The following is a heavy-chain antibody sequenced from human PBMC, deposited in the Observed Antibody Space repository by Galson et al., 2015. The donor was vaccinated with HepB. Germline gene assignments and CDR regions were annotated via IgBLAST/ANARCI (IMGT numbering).Heavy chain of an antibody. Sequence: SVKVSCKASGYTFSSRGLSWVRQAPGQGLEWMGWISTYNGNTKYAQKLRGRVTMTTDTSTSTAYMELTSLKSDDTGTYYCARGGYSSFDVWGQGTLVTVSS. CDR2: ISTYNGNT. D-gene: IGHD3-22*01. J-gene: IGHJ4*02. CDR3: ARGGYSSFDV. V-gene: IGHV1-18*01. CDR1: GYTFSSRG.